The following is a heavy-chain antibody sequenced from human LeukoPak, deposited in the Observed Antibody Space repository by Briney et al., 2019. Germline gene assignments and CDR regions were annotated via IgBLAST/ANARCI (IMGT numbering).Heavy chain of an antibody. CDR1: GGSISSYY. Sequence: SETLSLTCTVSGGSISSYYWSWIRQPPGKGLEWIGYIYYSGSTNYNPSLKSRVTISVDTSKNQFSLKLSSVTAGDTAVYYCARDGDSSSLDYWGQGTLVTVSS. CDR3: ARDGDSSSLDY. CDR2: IYYSGST. V-gene: IGHV4-59*01. D-gene: IGHD6-13*01. J-gene: IGHJ4*02.